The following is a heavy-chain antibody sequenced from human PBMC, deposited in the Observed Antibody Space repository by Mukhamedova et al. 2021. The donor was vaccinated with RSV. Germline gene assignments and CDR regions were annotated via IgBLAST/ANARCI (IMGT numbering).Heavy chain of an antibody. Sequence: GKGLEWVSAITESITYYADSVKGRFTISRDNSRDTLYLQMNSLRPEDTAVFYXXYYXXFXXSGFXFXXFFIWGQ. CDR2: ITESIT. V-gene: IGHV3-23*01. CDR3: XYYXXFXXSGFXFXXFFI. D-gene: IGHD3-10*01. J-gene: IGHJ3*02.